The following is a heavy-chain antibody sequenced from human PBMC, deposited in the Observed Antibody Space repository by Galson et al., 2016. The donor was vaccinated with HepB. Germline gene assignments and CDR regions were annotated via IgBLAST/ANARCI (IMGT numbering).Heavy chain of an antibody. CDR2: ITSGGGTT. CDR3: AKRNSYDNGGRYFDF. J-gene: IGHJ4*02. V-gene: IGHV3-23*01. CDR1: GFAFSSFS. Sequence: SLRLSCAASGFAFSSFSLSWVRQAPGKGMEWVSAITSGGGTTYYADSVRGRFTISRDNSKNTLFLKMNNLAADATAVYYCAKRNSYDNGGRYFDFWGQGTLVTVSS. D-gene: IGHD3-22*01.